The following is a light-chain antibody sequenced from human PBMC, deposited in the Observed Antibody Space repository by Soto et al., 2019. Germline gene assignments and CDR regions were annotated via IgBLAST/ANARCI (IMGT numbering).Light chain of an antibody. Sequence: EIVLTQSPATLSLSPGERATLSCRASQSVSSYVAWYQKKPGQAPRLLIYDASNRATGIPARFSGSGSGTDFTLTISSLEPEDFAVYYCQQRSNWPPYTFGQGTKLEIK. CDR2: DAS. V-gene: IGKV3-11*01. CDR3: QQRSNWPPYT. J-gene: IGKJ2*01. CDR1: QSVSSY.